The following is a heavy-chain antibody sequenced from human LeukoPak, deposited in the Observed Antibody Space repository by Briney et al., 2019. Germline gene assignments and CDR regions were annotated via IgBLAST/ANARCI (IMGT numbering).Heavy chain of an antibody. V-gene: IGHV4-59*08. D-gene: IGHD3-3*02. Sequence: PSDTLSLTCTVSGGSISSYYWSWIRQPPGKGLEWIGYIYYSGGANYNPSLKSRVTMSVDTSKNQLSLKLSSVTAADTAVYYCARQDLSRNFDYWGQGTLVTVSS. J-gene: IGHJ4*02. CDR3: ARQDLSRNFDY. CDR2: IYYSGGA. CDR1: GGSISSYY.